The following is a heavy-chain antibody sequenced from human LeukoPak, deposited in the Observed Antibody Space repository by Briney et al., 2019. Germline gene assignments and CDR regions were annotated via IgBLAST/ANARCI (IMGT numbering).Heavy chain of an antibody. J-gene: IGHJ4*02. V-gene: IGHV4-4*07. CDR1: GGSISSYY. CDR3: ARGRRGSGSYSIRGYFDY. Sequence: SETLSLTCTVSGGSISSYYWSWIRQPAGKGLGWIGRIYTSGSTNYNPSLKSRVTMSVDTSKNQFSLKLSSVTAADTAVYYCARGRRGSGSYSIRGYFDYWGQGTLVTVSS. D-gene: IGHD3-10*01. CDR2: IYTSGST.